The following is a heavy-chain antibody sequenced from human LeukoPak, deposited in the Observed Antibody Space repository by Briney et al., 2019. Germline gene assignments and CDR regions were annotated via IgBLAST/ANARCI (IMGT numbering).Heavy chain of an antibody. CDR2: ISVSGNT. CDR3: AKGYYASGSYGWFDT. J-gene: IGHJ5*02. Sequence: GGSLRLSCAASGFTLSSYAMSWVRQGPGKGLEWVSAISVSGNTYHADPVKGRFTISRDCYKNTLYLQMNSLRAEDAAVYYCAKGYYASGSYGWFDTWGQGTLVTVSS. CDR1: GFTLSSYA. D-gene: IGHD3-10*01. V-gene: IGHV3-23*01.